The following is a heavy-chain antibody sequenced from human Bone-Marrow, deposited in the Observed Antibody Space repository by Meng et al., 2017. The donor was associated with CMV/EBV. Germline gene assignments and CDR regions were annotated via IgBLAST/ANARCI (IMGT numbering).Heavy chain of an antibody. CDR1: GFTFSSYW. J-gene: IGHJ4*02. Sequence: GGSRRLSCAASGFTFSSYWMHWVRQAPGKGLVWVSRINSDGSSTSYADSVKGRFTISRDNAKNTLYLQMNSLSAEDTAVYYCARMVRNVWSGYSVDYWGQGTLVTVSS. D-gene: IGHD3-3*01. V-gene: IGHV3-74*01. CDR2: INSDGSST. CDR3: ARMVRNVWSGYSVDY.